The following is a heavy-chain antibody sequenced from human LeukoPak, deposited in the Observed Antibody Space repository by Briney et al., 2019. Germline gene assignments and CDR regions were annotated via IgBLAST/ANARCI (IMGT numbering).Heavy chain of an antibody. CDR2: ISAYNVST. J-gene: IGHJ4*02. D-gene: IGHD2-2*01. V-gene: IGHV1-18*01. CDR1: GYTFTSYG. Sequence: ASVKVSCKASGYTFTSYGISWVRQAPGQGLEWMGWISAYNVSTNYAQKLQVRVTMTTDTSTSTSYMELRSLRSDDTAVYYCARLLESIVVVQAAMESPWYYFDYWGQGTLVTVSS. CDR3: ARLLESIVVVQAAMESPWYYFDY.